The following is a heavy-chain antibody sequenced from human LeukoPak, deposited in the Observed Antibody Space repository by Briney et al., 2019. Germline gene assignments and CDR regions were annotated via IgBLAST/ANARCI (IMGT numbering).Heavy chain of an antibody. V-gene: IGHV3-30*18. D-gene: IGHD6-6*01. CDR3: AKDRSSYLDY. CDR2: ISYDGSNK. J-gene: IGHJ4*02. CDR1: GFTFSSYG. Sequence: GGSLRLSCAASGFTFSSYGMHWVRQAPGKGLEWVAVISYDGSNKYYADSVRGRFTISRDNSKNTLYLQMNSLRAEDTAVYYCAKDRSSYLDYWGQGTLVTVSS.